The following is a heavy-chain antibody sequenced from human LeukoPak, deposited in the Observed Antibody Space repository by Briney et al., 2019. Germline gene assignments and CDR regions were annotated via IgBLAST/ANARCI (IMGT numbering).Heavy chain of an antibody. CDR3: AKKSQPGVDVATIHFDH. V-gene: IGHV3-74*01. CDR1: GFTFSSYW. CDR2: INSDGSTT. Sequence: GGSLRLSCAASGFTFSSYWMHWVRQAPGKGLLWVSRINSDGSTTSYADSVKGRFTISRDNSENTLYLQMNSLRAEDTAVYYCAKKSQPGVDVATIHFDHGGQGTLVTVSS. D-gene: IGHD5-24*01. J-gene: IGHJ4*02.